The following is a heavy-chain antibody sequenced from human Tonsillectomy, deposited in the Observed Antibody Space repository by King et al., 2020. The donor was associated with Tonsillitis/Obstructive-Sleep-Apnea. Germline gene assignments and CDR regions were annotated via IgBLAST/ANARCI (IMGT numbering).Heavy chain of an antibody. V-gene: IGHV3-9*01. Sequence: VQLVESGGGLVQPGRSLRLSCAASGFTFDDYAMHWVRQAPGKGLEWVSGISWNSGSIGYADSVKGRFTISRDNATNSLYLQMNSLRAEDTALYYCAKDMGYDCWSGYSFDYRGQGPLVTVSS. J-gene: IGHJ4*02. D-gene: IGHD3-3*01. CDR3: AKDMGYDCWSGYSFDY. CDR2: ISWNSGSI. CDR1: GFTFDDYA.